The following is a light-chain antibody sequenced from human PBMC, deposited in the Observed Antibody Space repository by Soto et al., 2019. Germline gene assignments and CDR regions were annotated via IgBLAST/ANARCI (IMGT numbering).Light chain of an antibody. Sequence: QSVLTQPASVSGSPGQSITISCTGTSSDVGGYNYVSWYQQHPGKAPKLMIYDVSNRPSGVSNRFSGSKSGNTASLTISGLQAEDEADYYCGSYTSSSSCVFGGGTKLTVL. J-gene: IGLJ2*01. CDR1: SSDVGGYNY. CDR3: GSYTSSSSCV. CDR2: DVS. V-gene: IGLV2-14*01.